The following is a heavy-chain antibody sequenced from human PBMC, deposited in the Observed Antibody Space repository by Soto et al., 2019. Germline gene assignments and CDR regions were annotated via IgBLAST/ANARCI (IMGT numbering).Heavy chain of an antibody. V-gene: IGHV4-34*01. J-gene: IGHJ4*02. D-gene: IGHD2-15*01. CDR2: INHSGST. CDR1: GGSFSGYY. Sequence: SETLSLTCAVYGGSFSGYYWSWIRQPPGKGLEWIGEINHSGSTNYNPSLKSRVTISVDTSKNQFSLKLSSVTAADTAVYCCASTCASGGSCYRNFDYWGQGTLVTVS. CDR3: ASTCASGGSCYRNFDY.